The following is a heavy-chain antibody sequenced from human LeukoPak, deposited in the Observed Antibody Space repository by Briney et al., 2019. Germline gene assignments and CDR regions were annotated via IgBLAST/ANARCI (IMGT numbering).Heavy chain of an antibody. Sequence: PSETLSLTCAVYGGSFSGYYWSWIRQPPGKGLEWIGEINHSGSTNYNPSLKSRVTISVDTSKNQFSLKLSSVTAADTAVYCCARAGKVRGVIRTNYYMDVWGKGTTVTVSS. CDR1: GGSFSGYY. V-gene: IGHV4-34*01. CDR2: INHSGST. D-gene: IGHD3-10*01. CDR3: ARAGKVRGVIRTNYYMDV. J-gene: IGHJ6*03.